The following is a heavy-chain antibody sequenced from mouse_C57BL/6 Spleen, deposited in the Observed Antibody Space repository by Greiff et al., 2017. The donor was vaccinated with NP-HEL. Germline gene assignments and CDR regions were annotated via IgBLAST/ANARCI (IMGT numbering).Heavy chain of an antibody. CDR2: IYWDDDK. CDR1: GFSLSTSGMG. CDR3: ARRGNYGSSYWYFDV. Sequence: QVQLKESGPGILQSSQTLSLTCSFSGFSLSTSGMGVSWIRQPSGKGLEWLAHIYWDDDKRYNPSLKSRLTISKDTSRNQVFLKITSVDTADTATYYCARRGNYGSSYWYFDVWGTGTTVTVSS. J-gene: IGHJ1*03. V-gene: IGHV8-12*01. D-gene: IGHD1-1*01.